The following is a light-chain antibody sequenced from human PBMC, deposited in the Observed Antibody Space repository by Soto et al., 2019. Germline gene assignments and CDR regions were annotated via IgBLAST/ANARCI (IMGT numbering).Light chain of an antibody. CDR2: AAS. Sequence: DLQMTQSPSSVSASVGDTVTITCRASQGISTWLAWYQQKPGKAPKLLIFAASTLQGGVPSRFSGSGSGTDFTLTISSLQPEDFATYFCQQSNSFPLTFGGGTKVEIK. CDR1: QGISTW. J-gene: IGKJ4*01. CDR3: QQSNSFPLT. V-gene: IGKV1D-12*01.